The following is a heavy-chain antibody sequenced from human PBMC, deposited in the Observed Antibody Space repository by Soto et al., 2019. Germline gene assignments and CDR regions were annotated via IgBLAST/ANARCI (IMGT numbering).Heavy chain of an antibody. CDR3: ASQHYYDSSGYYVVY. J-gene: IGHJ4*02. D-gene: IGHD3-22*01. CDR2: IHYSGST. Sequence: SETLSLTCTVPGGSISSNMDYWGCIRQPPGKGLEWIGNIHYSGSTYYDSSLKSRVTISVDTSKNQFSLKLSSVAAADTAVYYCASQHYYDSSGYYVVYWGQGTLVTVSS. V-gene: IGHV4-39*01. CDR1: GGSISSNMDY.